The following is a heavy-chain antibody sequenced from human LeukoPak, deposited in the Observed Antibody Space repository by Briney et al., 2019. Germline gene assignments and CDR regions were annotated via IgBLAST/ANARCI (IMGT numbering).Heavy chain of an antibody. V-gene: IGHV3-7*01. Sequence: PGGSLRLSCAASGFTFSSYWMSWVRQAPGKGLEWVANIKQDGSEKYYVDSVKGRFTISRDNAKNSLYLQMNSLRAEDTAVYYCARATYCGGDCSQGQFFDYWGQGTLVTVSS. J-gene: IGHJ4*02. CDR2: IKQDGSEK. D-gene: IGHD2-21*02. CDR3: ARATYCGGDCSQGQFFDY. CDR1: GFTFSSYW.